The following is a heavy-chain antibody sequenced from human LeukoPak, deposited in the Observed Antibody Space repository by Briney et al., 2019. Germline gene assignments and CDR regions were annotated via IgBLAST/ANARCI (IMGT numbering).Heavy chain of an antibody. CDR3: AREGYSSGWPHAFDI. Sequence: PGGSLRLSCAASGFTFSSYSMNWVRQAPGKGLEWVSYISSSSSTIYYADSVKGRFTIPRDNAKNSLYLQMNSLRAEDTAVYYCAREGYSSGWPHAFDIWGQGTKVTVSS. CDR2: ISSSSSTI. CDR1: GFTFSSYS. J-gene: IGHJ3*02. D-gene: IGHD6-19*01. V-gene: IGHV3-48*04.